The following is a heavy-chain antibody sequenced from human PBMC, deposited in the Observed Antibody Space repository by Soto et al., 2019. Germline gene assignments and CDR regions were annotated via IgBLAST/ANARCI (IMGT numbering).Heavy chain of an antibody. V-gene: IGHV1-18*01. Sequence: GASVKVSCKASGYTFTSYGIIWVRQAPGQGLEWMGWISAYNGNTNYAQKLQGRVTMTTDTSTSTAYMELRSLRSDDTAVYYCARFGIVGATEMRYFDYWGQGTLVTVSS. CDR3: ARFGIVGATEMRYFDY. CDR2: ISAYNGNT. D-gene: IGHD1-26*01. J-gene: IGHJ4*02. CDR1: GYTFTSYG.